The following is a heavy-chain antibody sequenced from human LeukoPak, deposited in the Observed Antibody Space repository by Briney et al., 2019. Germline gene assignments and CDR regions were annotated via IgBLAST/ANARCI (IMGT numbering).Heavy chain of an antibody. V-gene: IGHV1-2*02. J-gene: IGHJ6*02. CDR2: INPNTGGR. Sequence: GAAVRVSFTASEYTFIDYFMHWVRQAPGQGREWMGWINPNTGGRNYVQKFQGRVTMTRDTSISTAYMELSGLKSDDTAVYYCARARGYCGGDTCHIYGMDVWGQGTTVTVSS. D-gene: IGHD2-15*01. CDR1: EYTFIDYF. CDR3: ARARGYCGGDTCHIYGMDV.